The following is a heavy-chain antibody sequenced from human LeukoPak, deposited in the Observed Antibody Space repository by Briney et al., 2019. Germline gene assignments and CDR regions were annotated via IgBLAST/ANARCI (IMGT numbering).Heavy chain of an antibody. CDR1: GFTVSSNY. J-gene: IGHJ4*02. V-gene: IGHV3-53*01. Sequence: GGSLRLSCAASGFTVSSNYMSWVRQAPGKGLEWVSVIYSGGSTYYADSVKGRFTISRDNSKNTLYLQMNSLRAEDTAVYYCARANYDFCSGYPTSYYFDYWGQGTLVTVSS. CDR2: IYSGGST. D-gene: IGHD3-3*01. CDR3: ARANYDFCSGYPTSYYFDY.